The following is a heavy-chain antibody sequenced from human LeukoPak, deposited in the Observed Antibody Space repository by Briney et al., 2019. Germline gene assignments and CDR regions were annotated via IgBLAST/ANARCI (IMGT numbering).Heavy chain of an antibody. Sequence: PGGSLRLSCAASGFIFINYAMSWVRQAPGKGLEWVSTIRGSGGSTYYADSVKGRFTISRDNSKNTLYLQMNSLRAEDTAVYYCAKAKVGATTGYFDYWGQGTLVTVSS. CDR2: IRGSGGST. CDR1: GFIFINYA. V-gene: IGHV3-23*01. D-gene: IGHD1-26*01. J-gene: IGHJ4*02. CDR3: AKAKVGATTGYFDY.